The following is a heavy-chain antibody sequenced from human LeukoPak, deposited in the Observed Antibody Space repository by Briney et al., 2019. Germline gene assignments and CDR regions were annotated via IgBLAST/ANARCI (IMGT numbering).Heavy chain of an antibody. D-gene: IGHD2-15*01. Sequence: GGSLRLSCAASGFTFSSYWMSWVRQAPGKGLEWVAFIRYDGSNKYYADSVKGRFTISRDSSKNTLFLQMNRLRPEDAAVYYCAKAPVTTCRGAFCYPFDYWGLGTLVTVSS. CDR2: IRYDGSNK. J-gene: IGHJ4*02. CDR1: GFTFSSYW. V-gene: IGHV3-30*02. CDR3: AKAPVTTCRGAFCYPFDY.